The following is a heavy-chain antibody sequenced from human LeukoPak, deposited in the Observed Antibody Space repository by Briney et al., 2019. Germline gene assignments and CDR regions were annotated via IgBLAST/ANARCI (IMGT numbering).Heavy chain of an antibody. V-gene: IGHV7-4-1*02. J-gene: IGHJ4*02. CDR3: AIHPSDSSGYFSY. Sequence: ASVKVSCTASGYTFSSCAINRVRQAPGQGLEYMGWIDTKTGNPTYAQGFTGRFVFSLDTSVSTAYLQISSLKAEDTAVYYCAIHPSDSSGYFSYWGQGAPVTVSS. CDR2: IDTKTGNP. CDR1: GYTFSSCA. D-gene: IGHD3-22*01.